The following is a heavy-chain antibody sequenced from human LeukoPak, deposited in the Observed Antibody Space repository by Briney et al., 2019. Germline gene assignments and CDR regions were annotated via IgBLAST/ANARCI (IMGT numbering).Heavy chain of an antibody. CDR3: ARADYDILTGTANYGMDV. D-gene: IGHD3-9*01. CDR1: GGSISSYY. V-gene: IGHV4-59*01. J-gene: IGHJ6*02. CDR2: TYYSGST. Sequence: PSETLSLTCTVSGGSISSYYWSWIRQPPGKGLEWIGYTYYSGSTNYNPSLKSRVTISVDTSKNQFSLKLSSVTAADTAVYYCARADYDILTGTANYGMDVWGQGTTVTVSS.